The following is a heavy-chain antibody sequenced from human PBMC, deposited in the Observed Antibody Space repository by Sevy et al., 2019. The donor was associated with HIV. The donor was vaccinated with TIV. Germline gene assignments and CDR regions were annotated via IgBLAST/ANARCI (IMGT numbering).Heavy chain of an antibody. CDR3: ARVGFCSDGSCRLFDF. V-gene: IGHV1-18*01. CDR2: ISPYNDNT. D-gene: IGHD2-15*01. Sequence: ASVKVSCRASGYTFSNYGFSWVRQAPGQGLEWMGWISPYNDNTYYAQSFQDRDTMTTDTSTTTAYMELGSLRSDDTAVYYCARVGFCSDGSCRLFDFWGQGTLVTVSS. CDR1: GYTFSNYG. J-gene: IGHJ4*02.